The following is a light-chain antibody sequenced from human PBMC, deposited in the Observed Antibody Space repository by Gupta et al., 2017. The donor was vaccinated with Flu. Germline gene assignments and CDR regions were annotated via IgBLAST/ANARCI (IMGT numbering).Light chain of an antibody. V-gene: IGKV1-5*03. CDR3: QEYISYSIS. J-gene: IGKJ5*01. Sequence: DIQMTQSPSTLSASVGDRVTITCRASQSISDWLAWYRQKPGKAPKLLIYKASNLESGVPSRFSGSGAGTEVTLTIRSLQPDDFATYYCQEYISYSISCGQGTRLEIK. CDR2: KAS. CDR1: QSISDW.